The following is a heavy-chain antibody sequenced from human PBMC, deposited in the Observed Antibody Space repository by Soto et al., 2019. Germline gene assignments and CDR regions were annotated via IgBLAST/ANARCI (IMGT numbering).Heavy chain of an antibody. J-gene: IGHJ5*02. CDR1: GGSISSGGYY. V-gene: IGHV4-31*03. CDR3: ARAVVVVSNWFNP. CDR2: IYYSGST. D-gene: IGHD2-15*01. Sequence: TLSLTCTVSGGSISSGGYYWSWIRQHPGKGLEWIGYIYYSGSTYYNPSLKSRVTISVDTSKNQFSLKLSSVTAADTAVYYCARAVVVVSNWFNPWGQGTLVTVSS.